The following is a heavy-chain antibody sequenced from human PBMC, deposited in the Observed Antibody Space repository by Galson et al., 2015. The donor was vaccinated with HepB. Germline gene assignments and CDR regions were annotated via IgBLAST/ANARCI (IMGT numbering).Heavy chain of an antibody. V-gene: IGHV1-2*06. CDR1: GYTFTGYY. J-gene: IGHJ6*02. CDR2: INPDSGGT. Sequence: SVKVSCKASGYTFTGYYIHWVRQAPGQGLEWMGRINPDSGGTSFEQKFQGRVTLTRDTSFRTVYMELTSLRSDDAAVYYCARGKASRPGVFFYYHGMDVWGQGTTVTVSS. CDR3: ARGKASRPGVFFYYHGMDV. D-gene: IGHD6-6*01.